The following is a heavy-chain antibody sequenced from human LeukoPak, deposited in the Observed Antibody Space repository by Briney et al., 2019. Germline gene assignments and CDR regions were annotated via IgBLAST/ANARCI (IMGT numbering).Heavy chain of an antibody. D-gene: IGHD4/OR15-4a*01. J-gene: IGHJ4*02. CDR3: ARELTYADY. V-gene: IGHV4-59*11. Sequence: SETLSLTCTVSGDSISSHYWSWIRQPPGKGLEWIGYIYYSGSTYYNPSLRSRVTISVHTSKNLFSLKLSSVTAADTAVYYCARELTYADYWGQGTLVTVSS. CDR2: IYYSGST. CDR1: GDSISSHY.